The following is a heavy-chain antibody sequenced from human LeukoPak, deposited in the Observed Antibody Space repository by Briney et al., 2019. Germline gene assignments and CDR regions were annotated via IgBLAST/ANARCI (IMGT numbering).Heavy chain of an antibody. J-gene: IGHJ4*02. CDR2: IYYSGST. V-gene: IGHV4-59*01. CDR1: GGSISSYY. D-gene: IGHD3-10*01. Sequence: PSETLSLTCTVSGGSISSYYWSWIRQPPGKGLEWIGYIYYSGSTNYNPSLKSRVTISVDTSKNQFSLKLSSVTAADTAVYYCGRGSSITMVRGVIIFDYWGQGTLVTVSS. CDR3: GRGSSITMVRGVIIFDY.